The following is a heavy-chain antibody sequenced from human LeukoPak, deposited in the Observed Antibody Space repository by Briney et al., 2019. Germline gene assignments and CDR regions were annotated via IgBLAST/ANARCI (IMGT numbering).Heavy chain of an antibody. Sequence: GGSLRLSCAASGFTVSSNYMSWVRQAPGKGLEWVSVVYRGGGTKYADSVKGRFTISRDTSKNTMYLQMNSLRDDDTAVYYCRICGGDCSLIDYWGQGALVTVSS. CDR1: GFTVSSNY. V-gene: IGHV3-53*01. J-gene: IGHJ4*02. D-gene: IGHD2-21*02. CDR3: RICGGDCSLIDY. CDR2: VYRGGGT.